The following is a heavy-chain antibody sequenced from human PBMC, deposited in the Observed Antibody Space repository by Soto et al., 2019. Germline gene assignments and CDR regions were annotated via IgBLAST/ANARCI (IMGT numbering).Heavy chain of an antibody. CDR1: GYSFTSYW. CDR3: ARDRHHDFWTGYYMAGMDV. V-gene: IGHV5-51*01. Sequence: GESLKISCNGSGYSFTSYWIGWVRQMPGKGLEWMGIIYPGDSDTRYSPSFQGQVTISADKSISTAYLQWSSLKASDTAMYYCARDRHHDFWTGYYMAGMDVWGQGTTVTVSS. J-gene: IGHJ6*02. D-gene: IGHD3-3*01. CDR2: IYPGDSDT.